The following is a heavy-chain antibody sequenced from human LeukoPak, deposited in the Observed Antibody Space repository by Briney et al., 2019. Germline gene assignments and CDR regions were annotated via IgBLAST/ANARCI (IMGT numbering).Heavy chain of an antibody. D-gene: IGHD7-27*01. Sequence: GGSLRLSCAASGFTFSSYSMNWVRQAPGRGLEWVSSISSSSSYIYYADSVKGRFTISRDNAKNSLYLQMNSLRAEDTAVYYCASRKTGAAFDIWGQGTMVTVSS. CDR3: ASRKTGAAFDI. V-gene: IGHV3-21*01. CDR2: ISSSSSYI. CDR1: GFTFSSYS. J-gene: IGHJ3*02.